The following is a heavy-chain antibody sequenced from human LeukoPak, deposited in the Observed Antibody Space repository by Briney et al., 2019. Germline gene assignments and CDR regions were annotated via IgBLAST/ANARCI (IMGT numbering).Heavy chain of an antibody. V-gene: IGHV3-21*04. Sequence: GGSLRLSCAASGFTFSSYSMNWVRQAPGKGLEWVSSISSSSSYIYYADSVKGRFTISRDNAENSLYLQMNSLRAEDTAVYYCARDVGSDYDFWSGYYPRYYYYYMDVWGKGTTVTVSS. J-gene: IGHJ6*03. CDR3: ARDVGSDYDFWSGYYPRYYYYYMDV. CDR2: ISSSSSYI. D-gene: IGHD3-3*01. CDR1: GFTFSSYS.